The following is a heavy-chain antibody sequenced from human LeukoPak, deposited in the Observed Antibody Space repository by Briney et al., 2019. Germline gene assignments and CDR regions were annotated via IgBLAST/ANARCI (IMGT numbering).Heavy chain of an antibody. J-gene: IGHJ4*02. CDR1: GYTFTSYG. CDR3: ATAFYSSTSAWGE. V-gene: IGHV1-18*01. CDR2: ISAYNGNT. Sequence: ASVKVSCKASGYTFTSYGISWVRQAPGQGLEWMGWISAYNGNTNYAQKSQGRVTITADESTSTAYMELSSLRSEDTAVYYCATAFYSSTSAWGEWGQGTLVTVSS. D-gene: IGHD2-2*01.